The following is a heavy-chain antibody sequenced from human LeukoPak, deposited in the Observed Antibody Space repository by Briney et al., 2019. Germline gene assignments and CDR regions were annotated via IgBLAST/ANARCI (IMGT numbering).Heavy chain of an antibody. CDR1: GYSFTTYW. J-gene: IGHJ4*02. CDR3: ARPGTGY. V-gene: IGHV5-10-1*01. Sequence: GESRRISCKGSGYSFTTYWITWVRQLPGKGLEWMGRIDPTDSYTNYSPSFQGHVTISADKSINTAYLQWSSLKASDTAMYYCARPGTGYWGQGTLVTVSS. D-gene: IGHD6-13*01. CDR2: IDPTDSYT.